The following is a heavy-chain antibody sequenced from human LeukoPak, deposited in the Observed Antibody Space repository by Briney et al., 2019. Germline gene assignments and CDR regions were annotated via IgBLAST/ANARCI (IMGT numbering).Heavy chain of an antibody. J-gene: IGHJ4*02. CDR3: ARDSGGVTYFSDY. V-gene: IGHV4-4*07. D-gene: IGHD3-16*01. Sequence: PSETLSLTCTVSGGTISSYYWSWIRQPAGKGLEWIARIHTSGSTNYNPSLKTRVTMSVDTSKNQFSLKVSSVTAADTAVYYCARDSGGVTYFSDYWGQGTLVTVSS. CDR2: IHTSGST. CDR1: GGTISSYY.